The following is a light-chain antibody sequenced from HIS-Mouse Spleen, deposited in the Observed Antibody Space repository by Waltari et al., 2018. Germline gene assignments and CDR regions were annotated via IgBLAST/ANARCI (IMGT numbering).Light chain of an antibody. CDR1: SSAVGGYNY. CDR2: DVS. CDR3: SSYTGSSFNVV. V-gene: IGLV2-14*03. Sequence: QSALTQPASVSGSPGQSITISCTGTSSAVGGYNYVSWYQQHPGKAPKLMIYDVSNRPSGVSNRFSGSKSGNTASLTISGLQAEDEADYYCSSYTGSSFNVVFGGGTKLTVL. J-gene: IGLJ2*01.